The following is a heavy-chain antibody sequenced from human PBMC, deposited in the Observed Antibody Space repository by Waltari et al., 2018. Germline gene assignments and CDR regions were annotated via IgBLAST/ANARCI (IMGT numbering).Heavy chain of an antibody. CDR3: ARDGHGTVDFDL. Sequence: EVQLVESGGGLVPPGGSLRLSCAASGFPLGSYWMHWVRQAPGKGLVWVSRVTIDGSSTTYADSVKGRFTISRDNARNTLYLQMNSLRAEDTAVYYCARDGHGTVDFDLWGQGTVVTVSS. CDR1: GFPLGSYW. V-gene: IGHV3-74*01. CDR2: VTIDGSST. J-gene: IGHJ4*02.